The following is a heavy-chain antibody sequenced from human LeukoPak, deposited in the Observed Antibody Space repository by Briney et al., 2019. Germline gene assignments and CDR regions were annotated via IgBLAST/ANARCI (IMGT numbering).Heavy chain of an antibody. D-gene: IGHD3-10*01. CDR1: GGSISSGGYF. V-gene: IGHV4-30-2*01. J-gene: IGHJ6*02. Sequence: ASETLSLTCAVSGGSISSGGYFWSWIRQPPGKGLEWIGYIYESSHALYNPSLKSRVSISGDKPKNQFSLRVNSVTAADTAIYYCARINYYGSGTYYASIDYGLDVWGPGTTVIVSS. CDR2: IYESSHA. CDR3: ARINYYGSGTYYASIDYGLDV.